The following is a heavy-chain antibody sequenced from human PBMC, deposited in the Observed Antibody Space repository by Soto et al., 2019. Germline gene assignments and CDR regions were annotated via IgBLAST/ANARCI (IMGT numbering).Heavy chain of an antibody. V-gene: IGHV1-69*06. Sequence: QVQLVQSGAEVQKPGSSVKVSCKASGGTFSSYAISWVRQAPGQGLEWMGGIVPILGTANDAQKYKGSVTITADKSTSTTYMELSRLRVEDTAVYYCAREGGYCSSTRCSTVTQYNWFDPWGQGTLVTVSS. D-gene: IGHD2-2*01. CDR1: GGTFSSYA. J-gene: IGHJ5*02. CDR3: AREGGYCSSTRCSTVTQYNWFDP. CDR2: IVPILGTA.